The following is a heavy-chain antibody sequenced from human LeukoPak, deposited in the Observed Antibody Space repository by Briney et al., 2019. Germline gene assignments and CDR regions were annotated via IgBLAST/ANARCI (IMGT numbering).Heavy chain of an antibody. CDR2: IYYSGST. J-gene: IGHJ4*02. D-gene: IGHD3-22*01. CDR3: ARVVLYYYDSSGYYPANFDY. Sequence: SETLSLTCTVSGGSISNYYWSWIRQSPGKGLEFIGYIYYSGSTYYNPSLKSRVTISVDTSKNQFSLKLSSVTAADTAVYYCARVVLYYYDSSGYYPANFDYWGQGTLVTVSS. CDR1: GGSISNYY. V-gene: IGHV4-59*08.